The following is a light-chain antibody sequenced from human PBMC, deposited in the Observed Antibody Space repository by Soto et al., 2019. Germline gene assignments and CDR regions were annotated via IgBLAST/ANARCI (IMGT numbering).Light chain of an antibody. CDR2: GAS. Sequence: ETVFTQSPGTLSFSPGERATLSCRASQTIRSNYLAWYRQTPGQAPRLLIYGASNRATGIADRFSGSGSGTDFPLIISRLEPEDFALYYCQQYGSSPWTFGQGTKVEIK. J-gene: IGKJ1*01. CDR1: QTIRSNY. V-gene: IGKV3-20*01. CDR3: QQYGSSPWT.